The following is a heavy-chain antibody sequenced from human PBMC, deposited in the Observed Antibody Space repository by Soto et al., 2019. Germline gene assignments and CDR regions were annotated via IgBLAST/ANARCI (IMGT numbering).Heavy chain of an antibody. J-gene: IGHJ4*02. Sequence: AGGSLRLSCAASGFTFSDYYMTWIRQAPGKGLEWVSYISSSGNTIYYADSLKGRFTISRDNAKNSLYLQMNSLRAEDTAVYYCARGRGYSGYEIDYWGQGTLVTVSS. CDR1: GFTFSDYY. CDR2: ISSSGNTI. V-gene: IGHV3-11*01. CDR3: ARGRGYSGYEIDY. D-gene: IGHD5-12*01.